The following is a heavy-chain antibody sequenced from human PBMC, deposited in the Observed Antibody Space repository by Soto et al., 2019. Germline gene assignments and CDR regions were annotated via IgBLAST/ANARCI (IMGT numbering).Heavy chain of an antibody. CDR3: ARLGVRFLDVRAINIRPVDY. D-gene: IGHD3-3*01. Sequence: GASVKVSCKASGGTFGSYASRWVRQAPGQGLEWMGGIIPIFGTANYAQKFQGRVTITADESTSTAYMELSSLRSEDTAVYYCARLGVRFLDVRAINIRPVDYWGQGTLVTVSS. V-gene: IGHV1-69*13. CDR2: IIPIFGTA. CDR1: GGTFGSYA. J-gene: IGHJ4*02.